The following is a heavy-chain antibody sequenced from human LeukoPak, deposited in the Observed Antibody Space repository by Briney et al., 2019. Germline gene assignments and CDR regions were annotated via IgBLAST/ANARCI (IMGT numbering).Heavy chain of an antibody. Sequence: SGGSLRLSCEASGFTFSGYSMNWVRQAPGKGLEWVSYISSGSSTIHYADSVKGRYTISRDNAKNSLYLQMNSLRAEDTAVYYCARDRVGREDYWGQGTLVTVS. D-gene: IGHD1-26*01. CDR2: ISSGSSTI. V-gene: IGHV3-48*01. J-gene: IGHJ4*02. CDR1: GFTFSGYS. CDR3: ARDRVGREDY.